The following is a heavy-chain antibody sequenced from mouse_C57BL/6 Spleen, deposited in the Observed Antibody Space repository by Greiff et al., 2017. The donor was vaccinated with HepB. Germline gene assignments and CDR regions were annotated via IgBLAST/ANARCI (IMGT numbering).Heavy chain of an antibody. CDR1: GYTFTSYW. J-gene: IGHJ2*01. CDR3: ARDPSITTLVADFDY. CDR2: INPSNGGT. D-gene: IGHD1-1*01. V-gene: IGHV1-53*01. Sequence: VQLQQSGTELVKPGASVKLSCKASGYTFTSYWMHWVKQRPGQGLEWIGNINPSNGGTNYNEKFKSKATLTVDKSSSTAYMQLSSLTSEDSAVYYWARDPSITTLVADFDYWGQGTTLTVAA.